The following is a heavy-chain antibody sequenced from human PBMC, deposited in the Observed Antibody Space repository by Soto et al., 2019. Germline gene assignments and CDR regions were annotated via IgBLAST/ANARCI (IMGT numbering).Heavy chain of an antibody. CDR1: GFTFTRPA. V-gene: IGHV1-58*01. CDR3: AADVGATIYYVMNV. Sequence: SVEVSCQASGFTFTRPAVQWVRQARGQRLEWKGWIVVGSGSTNYGPKFQERVTITRDMSTRTAYMELSSLRSPDTAMYYCAADVGATIYYVMNVWGQGTSVTVSS. J-gene: IGHJ6*02. D-gene: IGHD1-26*01. CDR2: IVVGSGST.